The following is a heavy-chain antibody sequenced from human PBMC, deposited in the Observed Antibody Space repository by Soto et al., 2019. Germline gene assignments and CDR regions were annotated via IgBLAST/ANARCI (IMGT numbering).Heavy chain of an antibody. CDR3: XXXXXXXXXEFDY. Sequence: QVQLVQSGAEVKKPGASVKVSCKASGYTFTSYGXXXXXXXXXXXXEWMGWITAYNGNTNYAQKLQGRVTMTTDTXXXXXXXXXXXXXXXXXXXXXXXXXXXXXXXEFDYWGQGTLVTVSS. CDR1: GYTFTSYG. V-gene: IGHV1-18*01. CDR2: ITAYNGNT. J-gene: IGHJ4*02.